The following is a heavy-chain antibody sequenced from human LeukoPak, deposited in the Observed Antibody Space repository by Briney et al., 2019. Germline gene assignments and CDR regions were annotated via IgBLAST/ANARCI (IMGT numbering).Heavy chain of an antibody. V-gene: IGHV4-61*02. D-gene: IGHD2-2*01. Sequence: TLSLTCTVSGGSISSGSYYWSWIRQPAGKGLEWIGRIYTSGSTNYNPSLKSRVTISVDTSKNQFSLKLSSVTAADTVVYYCARHQPHHTLQLLDAFDIWGQGTMVTVSS. CDR2: IYTSGST. CDR1: GGSISSGSYY. CDR3: ARHQPHHTLQLLDAFDI. J-gene: IGHJ3*02.